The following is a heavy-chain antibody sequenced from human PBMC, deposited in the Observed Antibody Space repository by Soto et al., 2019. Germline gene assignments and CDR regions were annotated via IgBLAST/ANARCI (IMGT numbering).Heavy chain of an antibody. CDR2: INTAGTTT. J-gene: IGHJ4*02. CDR1: GFSFSTYW. CDR3: ARGGGDYGDYLDY. Sequence: ELQLVESGGGLVQPGGSLRLSCVASGFSFSTYWMHWVRQAPGKGLVWVSRINTAGTTTPYADSVTGRFTISRDNAKNTLYLQMNSLRAEDTAVYYCARGGGDYGDYLDYWGQGALVTASS. D-gene: IGHD4-17*01. V-gene: IGHV3-74*01.